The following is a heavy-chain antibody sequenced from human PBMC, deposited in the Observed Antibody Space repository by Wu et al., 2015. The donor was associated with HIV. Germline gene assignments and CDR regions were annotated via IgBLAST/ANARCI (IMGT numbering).Heavy chain of an antibody. CDR3: AREGTYYYAWTS. CDR1: NYTFTSHG. D-gene: IGHD3-22*01. J-gene: IGHJ4*03. Sequence: QVELVQSGPEVKKPGSSVRLSCKTSNYTFTSHGISWVRQAPGQGLQWMGWVSAFTGRTDYAQSLQDRVTMTTDTSTRTAYMELRSLTSDDTAIYYCAREGTYYYAWTSWGQGTPGHCLV. CDR2: VSAFTGRT. V-gene: IGHV1-18*01.